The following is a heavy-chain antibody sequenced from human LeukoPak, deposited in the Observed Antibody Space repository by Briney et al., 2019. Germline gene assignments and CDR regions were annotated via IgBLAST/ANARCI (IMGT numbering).Heavy chain of an antibody. CDR2: INPNSGGT. J-gene: IGHJ4*02. CDR1: GYTFTGYY. D-gene: IGHD5-18*01. Sequence: ASVKVSCKASGYTFTGYYMHWVRQAPGQGLEWMGWINPNSGGTNYAQKFQGRVTMTRDASISTAYMELSRLRSDDTAVYYCARGVDTAMAGGYWGQGTLVTVSS. V-gene: IGHV1-2*02. CDR3: ARGVDTAMAGGY.